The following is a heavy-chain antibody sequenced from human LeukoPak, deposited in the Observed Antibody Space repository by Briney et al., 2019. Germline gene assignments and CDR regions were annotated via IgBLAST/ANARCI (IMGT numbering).Heavy chain of an antibody. CDR3: ARQSYRYEVDY. Sequence: SETLSLTCAVYGVSFSGYYWSWIRQPPGKGLEWIGEINHSGSTNYNPSLKSRVTISVDTSKNQFSLKLSSVTAADTAVYYCARQSYRYEVDYWGQGTLVTVSS. D-gene: IGHD1-1*01. CDR1: GVSFSGYY. J-gene: IGHJ4*02. CDR2: INHSGST. V-gene: IGHV4-34*01.